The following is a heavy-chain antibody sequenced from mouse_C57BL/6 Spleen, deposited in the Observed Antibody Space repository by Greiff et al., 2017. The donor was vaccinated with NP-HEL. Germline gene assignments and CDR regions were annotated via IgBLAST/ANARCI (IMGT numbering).Heavy chain of an antibody. V-gene: IGHV5-6*01. J-gene: IGHJ2*01. CDR1: GFTFSSYG. CDR3: ARQGDDYDPFDY. Sequence: EVKLVESGGDLVKPGGSLKLSCAASGFTFSSYGMSWVRQTPDKRLEWVATISSGGSYTYYPDSVKGRFTISRDNAKNTLYLQMSSLKSEDTAMYYCARQGDDYDPFDYWAKAPLSQSPQ. D-gene: IGHD2-4*01. CDR2: ISSGGSYT.